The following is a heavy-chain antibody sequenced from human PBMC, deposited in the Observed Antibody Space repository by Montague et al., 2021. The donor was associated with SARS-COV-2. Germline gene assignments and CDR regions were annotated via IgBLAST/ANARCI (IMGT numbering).Heavy chain of an antibody. V-gene: IGHV4-59*01. CDR1: GGSISNYY. D-gene: IGHD3-22*01. CDR2: IYYSGST. Sequence: SETLSLTCTVSGGSISNYYWSWIRQPPGRGLEWIGYIYYSGSTDYSPSLKSRVTISLDTSKNQFSLKVTSVTAADTAVYYCARGGGYYNYGLDVWGPGTRVTVSS. CDR3: ARGGGYYNYGLDV. J-gene: IGHJ6*02.